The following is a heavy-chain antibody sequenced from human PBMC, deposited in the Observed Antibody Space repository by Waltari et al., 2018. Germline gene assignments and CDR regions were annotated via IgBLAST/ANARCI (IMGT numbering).Heavy chain of an antibody. J-gene: IGHJ2*01. V-gene: IGHV5-51*01. CDR3: AKEIHHLYFDL. D-gene: IGHD5-18*01. CDR2: IDPSDSDT. CDR1: VYSFTTYW. Sequence: EVQLVQSGAEVKRPGEYLKIYCKTSVYSFTTYWISWVRQMPGKGLEWMGAIDPSDSDTRYSPSFQGQVTISADKSISTAYLQWSSLKASDTATYYCAKEIHHLYFDLWGPGTPITISS.